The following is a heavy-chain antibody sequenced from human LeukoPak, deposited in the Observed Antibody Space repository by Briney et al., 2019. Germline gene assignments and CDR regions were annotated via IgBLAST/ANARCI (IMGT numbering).Heavy chain of an antibody. CDR2: IRSKANNYAT. V-gene: IGHV3-73*01. J-gene: IGHJ1*01. D-gene: IGHD3-10*01. Sequence: GGSLRLSCAASGFTFSGSAMHWVRQASGKGLEWVGRIRSKANNYATAYAALVTGRFTISRDDSKNTAYLQMNSLKTEDTAVYYCTFGSGSSHWGQGTLVTVSS. CDR1: GFTFSGSA. CDR3: TFGSGSSH.